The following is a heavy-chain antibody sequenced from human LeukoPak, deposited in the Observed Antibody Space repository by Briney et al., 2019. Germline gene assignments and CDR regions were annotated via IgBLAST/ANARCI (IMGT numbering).Heavy chain of an antibody. CDR2: FYVGGAT. Sequence: GGSLRLSCAVSGFSVTNNYMSWVRQAPGKGLEWVSVFYVGGATYYADSVKGRFTISRDNSENTLYLQMNSLRAEDTAVYYCARGGTTVTEDFDYWGQGTLVTVSS. V-gene: IGHV3-53*01. CDR3: ARGGTTVTEDFDY. CDR1: GFSVTNNY. J-gene: IGHJ4*02. D-gene: IGHD4-17*01.